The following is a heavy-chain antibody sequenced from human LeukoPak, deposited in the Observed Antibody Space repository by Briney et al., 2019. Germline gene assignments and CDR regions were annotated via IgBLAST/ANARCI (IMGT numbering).Heavy chain of an antibody. Sequence: SETLSLTCAVYGGSFSGYYWSWIRQPPGKGLEWIGEINHSGSTNYNPSLKSRVTISVDTSKNQFSLKLSSVTAADTAVYYCERDHTPRITIFGVVKNGMDVWGQGTTVTVSS. J-gene: IGHJ6*02. CDR1: GGSFSGYY. CDR2: INHSGST. D-gene: IGHD3-3*01. V-gene: IGHV4-34*01. CDR3: ERDHTPRITIFGVVKNGMDV.